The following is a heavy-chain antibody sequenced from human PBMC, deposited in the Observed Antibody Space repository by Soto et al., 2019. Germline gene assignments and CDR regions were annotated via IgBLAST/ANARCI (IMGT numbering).Heavy chain of an antibody. D-gene: IGHD3-10*01. CDR2: ISAYNGNT. CDR3: ARASGEFLRSSPNFDY. Sequence: ASVKVSCKASGYTFTSYGISWVRQAPGQELEWMGWISAYNGNTNYAQKLQGRVTMTTDTSTSTAYMELWSLRSEDTAVYYCARASGEFLRSSPNFDYWGQGTLVTVSS. V-gene: IGHV1-18*01. CDR1: GYTFTSYG. J-gene: IGHJ4*02.